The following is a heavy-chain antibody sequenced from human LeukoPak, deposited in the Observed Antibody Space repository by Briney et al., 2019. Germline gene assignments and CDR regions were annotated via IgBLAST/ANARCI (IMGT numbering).Heavy chain of an antibody. CDR1: GFTFSSYG. D-gene: IGHD6-19*01. J-gene: IGHJ5*02. Sequence: PGRSLRLSCAASGFTFSSYGMHWVRQASGKGLEWVAVIWYDGSNKYYADSVKGRFTISRDNSKNTLYLQMNSLRAEDTAVYYCALGAVADLFDPWGQGTLVTVSS. V-gene: IGHV3-33*01. CDR2: IWYDGSNK. CDR3: ALGAVADLFDP.